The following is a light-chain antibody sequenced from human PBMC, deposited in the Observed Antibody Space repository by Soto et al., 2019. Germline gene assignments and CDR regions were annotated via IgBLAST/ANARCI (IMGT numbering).Light chain of an antibody. J-gene: IGLJ2*01. Sequence: YELTQPPSVSVAPGKTARITCGGNNIGSKSVHWYQQKPGQAPVLVIYYDSDRPSGIPERFSGSNSGNTATLTISRVEAGDEADYYCQVWDSSSDHVVFGGGTQLT. CDR1: NIGSKS. CDR3: QVWDSSSDHVV. V-gene: IGLV3-21*04. CDR2: YDS.